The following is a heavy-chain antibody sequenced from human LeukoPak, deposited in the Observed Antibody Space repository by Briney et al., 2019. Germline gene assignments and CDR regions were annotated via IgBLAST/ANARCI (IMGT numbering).Heavy chain of an antibody. V-gene: IGHV1-69*13. J-gene: IGHJ6*02. CDR1: GYTFTGYY. D-gene: IGHD3-22*01. Sequence: SVKVSCKASGYTFTGYYMHWVRQAPGQGLEWMGGIIPIFGTANYAQKFQGRVTITADESTSTAYMELSSLRSEDAAVYYCARLLLPPSYYGMDVWGQGTTVTVSS. CDR3: ARLLLPPSYYGMDV. CDR2: IIPIFGTA.